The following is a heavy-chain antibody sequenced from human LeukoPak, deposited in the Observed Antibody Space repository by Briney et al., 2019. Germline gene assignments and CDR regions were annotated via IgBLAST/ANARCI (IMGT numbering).Heavy chain of an antibody. CDR2: ISSSGSTI. CDR3: ARARGTRYAFDI. J-gene: IGHJ3*02. CDR1: GFTFSSYA. V-gene: IGHV3-48*04. Sequence: GGSLRLSCAASGFTFSSYAMSWVRQAPGKGLEWVSYISSSGSTIYYADSVKGRFTISRDNAKNSLYLQMNSLRAEDTAVYYCARARGTRYAFDIWGQGTMVTVSS.